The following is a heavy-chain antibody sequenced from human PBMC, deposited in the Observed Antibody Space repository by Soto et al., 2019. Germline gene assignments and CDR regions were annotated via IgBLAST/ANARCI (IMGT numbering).Heavy chain of an antibody. D-gene: IGHD3-16*01. V-gene: IGHV1-18*01. CDR3: AREGEMPYYYYGRDV. CDR2: ISGYNGNT. Sequence: QVQLVQSGAEVKKPGASVKVSCKSSGYTFTTYGISWVRQAPGQGLEWMGWISGYNGNTQYAQKFQGRVTMTTDTSTSTAYMDLRSLRSDDTAVYYCAREGEMPYYYYGRDVWGQGTTVTVYS. CDR1: GYTFTTYG. J-gene: IGHJ6*02.